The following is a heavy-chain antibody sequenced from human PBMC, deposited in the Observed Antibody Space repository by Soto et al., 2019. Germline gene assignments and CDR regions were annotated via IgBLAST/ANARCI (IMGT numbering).Heavy chain of an antibody. J-gene: IGHJ3*02. D-gene: IGHD3-3*01. CDR1: GFTFSNAW. V-gene: IGHV3-15*01. Sequence: GGSLRLSCAASGFTFSNAWMSWVRQAPGKGLEWVGRIKSKTDGGTTDYAAPVKGRFTISRDDSKNTLYLQMNSLKTEGTAVYYCTSAYSSVTIFGVVNKDAFDIWGQGTMVTVSS. CDR3: TSAYSSVTIFGVVNKDAFDI. CDR2: IKSKTDGGTT.